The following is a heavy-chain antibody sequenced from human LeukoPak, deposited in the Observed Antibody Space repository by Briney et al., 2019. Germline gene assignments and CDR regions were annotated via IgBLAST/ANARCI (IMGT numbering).Heavy chain of an antibody. D-gene: IGHD5-18*01. CDR2: IYPGDSDT. CDR3: ARHILTSYSYVKGAFDI. V-gene: IGHV5-51*01. J-gene: IGHJ3*02. Sequence: PGASLQISCKGSGYIFTSYWIGWVRQLPGKGLEWMGIIYPGDSDTRYSPSFQGQVTISADKSISTAYLQWSSLKASDTAMYYCARHILTSYSYVKGAFDIWGQGTMVTVSS. CDR1: GYIFTSYW.